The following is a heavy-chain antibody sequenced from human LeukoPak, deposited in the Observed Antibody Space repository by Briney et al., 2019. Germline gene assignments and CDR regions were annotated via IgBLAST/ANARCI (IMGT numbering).Heavy chain of an antibody. V-gene: IGHV3-30*18. CDR1: GFIFSSYG. CDR3: AKEGSLRDFDY. J-gene: IGHJ4*02. CDR2: ISYDGTNK. D-gene: IGHD3-10*01. Sequence: KTGGSLRLSCAASGFIFSSYGMHWVRQAPGKGLEWVAVISYDGTNKYYADSVKGRFTISRDNSKNTLYLQMNSLRAEDTAVYYCAKEGSLRDFDYWGQGTLVTVSS.